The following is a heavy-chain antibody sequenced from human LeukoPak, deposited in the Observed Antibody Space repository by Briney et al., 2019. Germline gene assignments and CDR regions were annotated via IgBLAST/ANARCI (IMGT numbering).Heavy chain of an antibody. V-gene: IGHV4-4*07. CDR3: AREHDYYDSSGYYLDY. Sequence: PSETLSLTCTVSGGSISSYYWSWIRQPAGKGLEWIGRIYTSGSTNYNPSLKSRVTMSVDTSKNQFSLKLSSVTAADAAVYYCAREHDYYDSSGYYLDYWGQGTLVTVSS. CDR2: IYTSGST. D-gene: IGHD3-22*01. J-gene: IGHJ4*02. CDR1: GGSISSYY.